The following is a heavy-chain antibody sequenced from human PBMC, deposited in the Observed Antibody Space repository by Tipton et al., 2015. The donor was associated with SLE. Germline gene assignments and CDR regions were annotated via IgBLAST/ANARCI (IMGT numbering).Heavy chain of an antibody. CDR1: GFTFSSYA. D-gene: IGHD6-13*01. V-gene: IGHV4-34*08. J-gene: IGHJ5*02. CDR2: INHTGIT. CDR3: ATIAATGHNWFDP. Sequence: LRLSCAASGFTFSSYAMHWVRQAPGKGLEWIGEINHTGITNYNPSLKSRVTISLDTSKNQFSLNLSSVTAADTAVYYCATIAATGHNWFDPWGQGTLVTVSS.